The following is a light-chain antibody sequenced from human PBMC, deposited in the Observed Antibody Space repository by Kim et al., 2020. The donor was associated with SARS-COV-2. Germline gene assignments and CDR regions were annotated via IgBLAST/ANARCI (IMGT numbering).Light chain of an antibody. CDR1: QNIDAW. J-gene: IGKJ4*01. V-gene: IGKV1-5*03. CDR3: QQYKTYPVT. Sequence: SASVGDRVTITCRASQNIDAWLAWYQQKPGKAPKLLIYTASTLESGVLSRFSGSGSGTEFTLTISSLQPDDFATYYCQQYKTYPVTFGGGTKLEI. CDR2: TAS.